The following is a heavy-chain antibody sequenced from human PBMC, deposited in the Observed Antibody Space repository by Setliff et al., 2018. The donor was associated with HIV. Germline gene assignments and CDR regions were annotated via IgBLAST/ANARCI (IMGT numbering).Heavy chain of an antibody. V-gene: IGHV4-31*03. Sequence: SETLSLTCTVSNGSISSGNHYWSWIRQHPGKGLEWIGYIFYRGSTYYNPSLKSRVSLSIDTSKNYFSLKLASVTAADTAMYFCARAGHYDFLGGFSAQPLDPWGRGILVTVSS. D-gene: IGHD3-3*01. CDR3: ARAGHYDFLGGFSAQPLDP. J-gene: IGHJ5*02. CDR1: NGSISSGNHY. CDR2: IFYRGST.